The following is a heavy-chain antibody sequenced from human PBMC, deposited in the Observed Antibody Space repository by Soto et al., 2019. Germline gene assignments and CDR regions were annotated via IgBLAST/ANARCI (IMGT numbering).Heavy chain of an antibody. CDR3: ARGASPLIDY. CDR1: GYTFTSYA. Sequence: QVQLVQSGAEVEKPGASVKVSCKASGYTFTSYAMHWVRQAPGQRLEWMGWINAGNGNTKYSQKFQGRVTIIRDTSASTAYMELSSLRSEDTAVYYCARGASPLIDYWGQGTLVTVSS. V-gene: IGHV1-3*01. J-gene: IGHJ4*02. D-gene: IGHD1-26*01. CDR2: INAGNGNT.